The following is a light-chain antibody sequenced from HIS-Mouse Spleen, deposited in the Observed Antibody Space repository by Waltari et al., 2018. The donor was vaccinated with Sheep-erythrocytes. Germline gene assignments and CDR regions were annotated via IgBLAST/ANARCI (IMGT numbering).Light chain of an antibody. Sequence: QSALTQPASVSGSPGQSITISCTGTSSDVGSYNLVSWYQQHPGKAPKLMIYEGSKRRSGVSNRFSGSTSGNTASLTISGLQAEDESDYYCCSYAGSSTPWVFGGGTKLTVL. V-gene: IGLV2-23*01. CDR2: EGS. CDR3: CSYAGSSTPWV. J-gene: IGLJ3*02. CDR1: SSDVGSYNL.